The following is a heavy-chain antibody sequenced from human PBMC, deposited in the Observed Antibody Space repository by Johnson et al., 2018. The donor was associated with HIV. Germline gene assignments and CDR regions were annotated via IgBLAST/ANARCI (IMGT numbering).Heavy chain of an antibody. V-gene: IGHV3-30-3*01. J-gene: IGHJ3*02. CDR1: GFTFSSYA. CDR3: AKDQYGQWLAHAFDI. CDR2: ISYDGSNK. Sequence: QVQLVESGGGLVQPGGSLRLSCAASGFTFSSYAMHWVRQAPGKGLEWVAVISYDGSNKYYADSVKGRFTTSRDNSKNTLYLQMNRLRAEDTAVYYWAKDQYGQWLAHAFDIWGQGTMVTVSS. D-gene: IGHD6-19*01.